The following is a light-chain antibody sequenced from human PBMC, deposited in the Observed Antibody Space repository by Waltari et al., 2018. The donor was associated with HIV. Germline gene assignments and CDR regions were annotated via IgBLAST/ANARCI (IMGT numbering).Light chain of an antibody. Sequence: EFVLIPSPPTLSLSPGHCLPLSCRASQSVSTYLAWYQQKPGQAHRLPLYDASSMATGIPARFSGSGSGTDFTLTVSSLEPEDFAVYYCQQHSNWPLITFGPGTKVDVK. J-gene: IGKJ3*01. CDR1: QSVSTY. CDR2: DAS. V-gene: IGKV3-11*01. CDR3: QQHSNWPLIT.